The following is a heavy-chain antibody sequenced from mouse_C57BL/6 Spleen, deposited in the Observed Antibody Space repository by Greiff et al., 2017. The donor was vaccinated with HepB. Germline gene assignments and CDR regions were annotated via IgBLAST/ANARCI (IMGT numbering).Heavy chain of an antibody. J-gene: IGHJ1*03. CDR3: ARDKGLLEYFDV. CDR1: GFTFSSYA. Sequence: EVQRVESGGGLVKPGGSLKLSCAASGFTFSSYAMSWVRQTPEKRLEWVATISDGGSYTYYPDNVKGRFTISRDNAKNNLYLQMSHLKSEDTAMYYCARDKGLLEYFDVWGTGTTVTVSS. V-gene: IGHV5-4*01. D-gene: IGHD2-10*01. CDR2: ISDGGSYT.